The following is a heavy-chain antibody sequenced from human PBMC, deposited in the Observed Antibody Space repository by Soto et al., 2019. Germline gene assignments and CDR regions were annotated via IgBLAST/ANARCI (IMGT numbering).Heavy chain of an antibody. D-gene: IGHD3-22*01. J-gene: IGHJ4*02. Sequence: QVQLQESGPGLVKPSQTLSLTCTVSGASISGGDYYWTWIRQPPGKGLEWIGSIYYTGNTYSNPSLKSRLSISVDPSNHQFALRLTSVTAPDTAIYYCARATYDSSTYYLDYWGQGTLVTVSS. CDR2: IYYTGNT. CDR1: GASISGGDYY. CDR3: ARATYDSSTYYLDY. V-gene: IGHV4-30-4*01.